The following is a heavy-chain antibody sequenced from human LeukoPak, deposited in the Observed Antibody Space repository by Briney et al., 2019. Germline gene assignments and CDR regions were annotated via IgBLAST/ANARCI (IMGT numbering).Heavy chain of an antibody. CDR1: GGTFSSYA. J-gene: IGHJ3*02. CDR3: ARDAGYSGAFDI. D-gene: IGHD2-15*01. Sequence: ASVKVSCKASGGTFSSYAISWVRQAPGQGLEWMGWINPNSGGTNYAQKFQGRVTMTRDTSISTAYMELSRLRSDDTAVYYCARDAGYSGAFDIWGQGTMVTVSS. CDR2: INPNSGGT. V-gene: IGHV1-2*02.